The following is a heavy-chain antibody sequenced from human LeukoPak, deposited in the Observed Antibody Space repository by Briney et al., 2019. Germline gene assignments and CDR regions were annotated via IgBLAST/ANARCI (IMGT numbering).Heavy chain of an antibody. CDR2: IIPIFGTA. CDR3: ARDLLAVAGIAFDI. V-gene: IGHV1-69*05. J-gene: IGHJ3*02. CDR1: GGTFSSYA. Sequence: SGKVSCKASGGTFSSYAISWVRQAPGQGLEWMGRIIPIFGTANYAQKFQGRVTITTDESTSTAYMELSSLRSEDTAVYYCARDLLAVAGIAFDIWGQGTMVTVAS. D-gene: IGHD6-19*01.